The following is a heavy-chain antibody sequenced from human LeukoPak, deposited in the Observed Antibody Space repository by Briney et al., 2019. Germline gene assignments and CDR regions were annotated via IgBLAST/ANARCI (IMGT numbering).Heavy chain of an antibody. V-gene: IGHV4-4*02. D-gene: IGHD3-10*01. Sequence: SETLSLTCAVSGGSISSSNWWSWVRQPPGKGLEWIGEIYHSGSTNYNPSLKSRVTISVDKSKNQFSLKLSSVTAADTAVYYCAREQTADPDYGSGFDNWFDPWGQGTLVTVSS. CDR2: IYHSGST. CDR3: AREQTADPDYGSGFDNWFDP. J-gene: IGHJ5*02. CDR1: GGSISSSNW.